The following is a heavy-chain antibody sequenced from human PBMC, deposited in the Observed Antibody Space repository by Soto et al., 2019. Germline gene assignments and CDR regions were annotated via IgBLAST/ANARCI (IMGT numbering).Heavy chain of an antibody. Sequence: QVQLVESGGGVVQPGRSLRLSCAASGFTFSSYGMHWVRQAPGKGLEWVAVIWYDGSNKYYADSVKGRFTISRDNSKNTLYLQMNSLRAEDTAVYYCARDLYSSSWYADNYYGMDVWGQGTTVTVSS. CDR2: IWYDGSNK. CDR1: GFTFSSYG. D-gene: IGHD6-13*01. V-gene: IGHV3-33*01. J-gene: IGHJ6*02. CDR3: ARDLYSSSWYADNYYGMDV.